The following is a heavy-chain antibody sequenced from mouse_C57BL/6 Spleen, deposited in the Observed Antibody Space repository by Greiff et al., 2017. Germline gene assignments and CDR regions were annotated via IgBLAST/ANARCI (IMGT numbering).Heavy chain of an antibody. V-gene: IGHV1-15*01. J-gene: IGHJ2*01. D-gene: IGHD1-1*01. CDR2: IDPETGGT. CDR1: GYTFTDYE. Sequence: VQRVESGAELVRPGASVTLSCKASGYTFTDYEMHWVKQTPVHGLEWIGAIDPETGGTAYNQKFKGKAILTADKSSSTAYMELRSLTSEDSAVYYCTRSYGSSYCDYWGQGTTLTVSS. CDR3: TRSYGSSYCDY.